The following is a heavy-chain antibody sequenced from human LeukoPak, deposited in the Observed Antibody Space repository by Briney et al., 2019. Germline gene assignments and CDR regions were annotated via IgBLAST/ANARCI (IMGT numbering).Heavy chain of an antibody. D-gene: IGHD3/OR15-3a*01. CDR2: MYHSGST. CDR3: ARQTGSGLFILP. V-gene: IGHV4-38-2*02. Sequence: SSETLSLTCTVSGYSISSGHYWGWIRQPPGKGLEWIGSMYHSGSTYYNASLKSQVSISIDTSKNQFSLRLTSVTAADTAVYYCARQTGSGLFILPGGQGTLVTVSS. J-gene: IGHJ4*02. CDR1: GYSISSGHY.